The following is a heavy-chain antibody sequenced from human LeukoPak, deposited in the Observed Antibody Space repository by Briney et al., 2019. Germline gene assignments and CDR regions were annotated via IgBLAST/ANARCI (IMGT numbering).Heavy chain of an antibody. V-gene: IGHV1-2*02. CDR2: INPNSGGT. CDR1: GYTFTGYY. CDR3: ASDYYDSSGYYS. J-gene: IGHJ4*02. D-gene: IGHD3-22*01. Sequence: AASVKVSCKASGYTFTGYYMHWVRQAPGQGLERMGWINPNSGGTNYAQKFQGRVTMTRDTSISTAYMELSRLRSDDTAVYYCASDYYDSSGYYSWGQGTLVTVSS.